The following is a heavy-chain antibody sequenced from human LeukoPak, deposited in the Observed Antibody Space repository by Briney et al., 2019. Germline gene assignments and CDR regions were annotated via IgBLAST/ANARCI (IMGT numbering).Heavy chain of an antibody. CDR3: ARVAGIAVAGGDYYGMDV. CDR2: IIPILGIA. D-gene: IGHD6-19*01. Sequence: SVKVSCKASGGTFSSYAISWVRQAPGQGLEWMGRIIPILGIANYAQKFQGRVTITADKSTSTAYMELSSLRSEDTAVYYCARVAGIAVAGGDYYGMDVWGQGTTVTVSS. J-gene: IGHJ6*02. V-gene: IGHV1-69*04. CDR1: GGTFSSYA.